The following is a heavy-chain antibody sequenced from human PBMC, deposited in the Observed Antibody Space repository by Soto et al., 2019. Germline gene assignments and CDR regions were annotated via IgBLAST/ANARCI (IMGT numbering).Heavy chain of an antibody. J-gene: IGHJ2*01. Sequence: SETLSLTCTVSGGSISSYYWSWMRQPPGKGLEWIGYIYYSGSPNYSPSLESRVTISEDTSKNQFSLKLSSVTAADTAIYYCAGGRDDYNGWYFDLWGRGTLVTVSS. CDR1: GGSISSYY. CDR2: IYYSGSP. D-gene: IGHD4-4*01. V-gene: IGHV4-59*01. CDR3: AGGRDDYNGWYFDL.